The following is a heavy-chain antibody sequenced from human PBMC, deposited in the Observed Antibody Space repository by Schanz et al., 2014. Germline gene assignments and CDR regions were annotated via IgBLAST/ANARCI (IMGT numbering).Heavy chain of an antibody. J-gene: IGHJ4*02. V-gene: IGHV4-34*01. CDR3: ARARSWPDY. CDR1: GGSFSGYY. CDR2: INHSANT. Sequence: QVQLQQWGAGLLKPSETLSLTCAVDGGSFSGYYWSWIRQSPDKGLEWIGEINHSANTTYNPSLKSRVTISIDTSKSQSSLKLNSVTAADTAVYYCARARSWPDYWGQGTLVTVSS. D-gene: IGHD6-13*01.